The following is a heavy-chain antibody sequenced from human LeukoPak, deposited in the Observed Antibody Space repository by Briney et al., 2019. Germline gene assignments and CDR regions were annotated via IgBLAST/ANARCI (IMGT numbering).Heavy chain of an antibody. D-gene: IGHD5-12*01. CDR3: AKSRSGYALFDY. V-gene: IGHV3-30*02. J-gene: IGHJ4*02. Sequence: GGSLRLSCAASGFTFSSYGMHWVRQAPGKGLEWVAFIRYDGSNKYYADSVKGRFTISRDNSKNTLYLQMDSLRAEDTAVYYCAKSRSGYALFDYWGQGTLVTVSS. CDR2: IRYDGSNK. CDR1: GFTFSSYG.